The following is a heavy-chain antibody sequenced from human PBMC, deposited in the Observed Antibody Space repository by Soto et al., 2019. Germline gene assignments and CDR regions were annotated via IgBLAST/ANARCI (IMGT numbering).Heavy chain of an antibody. J-gene: IGHJ6*02. D-gene: IGHD2-15*01. CDR3: ASRYCSGGSCYKKYYYYGMDV. V-gene: IGHV4-30-4*01. CDR1: GDSISSGDYY. CDR2: IYYSGST. Sequence: SETLSLTCTVSGDSISSGDYYWSWIRQPPGKGLEWIGYIYYSGSTHYNPSLKSRVTISVDTSKNQFSLKLSSVTAADTAVYYCASRYCSGGSCYKKYYYYGMDVWGQGTTVTVSS.